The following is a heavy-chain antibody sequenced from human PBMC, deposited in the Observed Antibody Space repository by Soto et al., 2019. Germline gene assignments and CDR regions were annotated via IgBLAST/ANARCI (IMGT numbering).Heavy chain of an antibody. D-gene: IGHD3-22*01. CDR3: ARHYYDSSGYPDY. CDR1: GYSFTSYW. CDR2: IYPGDSDT. V-gene: IGHV5-51*01. Sequence: GESLKISCNRSGYSFTSYWIGWVGQMPGKGLEWMGIIYPGDSDTRYSPSFQGQVTISADKSISTAYLQWSSLKASDTAIYYCARHYYDSSGYPDYWGQGTLVTVSS. J-gene: IGHJ4*02.